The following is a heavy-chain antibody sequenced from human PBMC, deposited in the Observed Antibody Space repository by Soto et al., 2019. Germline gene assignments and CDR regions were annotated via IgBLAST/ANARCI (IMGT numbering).Heavy chain of an antibody. V-gene: IGHV3-30*03. CDR1: GFTFGSYG. D-gene: IGHD6-13*01. J-gene: IGHJ5*02. Sequence: PGGSLRLSCAASGFTFGSYGIHFVRHSPFKWLEWVAVISYDGSNKYYADSVKGRFTISRDNSKNTLYLQMNSLRAEDTAVYYCTRDASRDSSARGWFDPWGPGTLVTVSS. CDR2: ISYDGSNK. CDR3: TRDASRDSSARGWFDP.